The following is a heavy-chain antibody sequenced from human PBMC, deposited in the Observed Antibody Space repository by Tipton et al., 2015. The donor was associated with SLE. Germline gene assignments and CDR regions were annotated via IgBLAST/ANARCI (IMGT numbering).Heavy chain of an antibody. CDR2: IYYSGST. CDR1: GGPISSSSYY. V-gene: IGHV4-39*01. CDR3: ARAEGAVAGLDY. D-gene: IGHD6-19*01. J-gene: IGHJ4*02. Sequence: TLSLTCTVSGGPISSSSYYWGWIRQPPGKGLEWIGSIYYSGSTYYNPSLKSRVTISVDTSKNQFSLKLSSVTAADTAVYYCARAEGAVAGLDYWGQGTLVTVSS.